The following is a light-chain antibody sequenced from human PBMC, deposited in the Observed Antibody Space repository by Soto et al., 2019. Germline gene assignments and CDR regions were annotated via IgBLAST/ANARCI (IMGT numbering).Light chain of an antibody. J-gene: IGKJ1*01. V-gene: IGKV3-15*01. CDR2: SAS. CDR1: QSVNIN. CDR3: QQYNNWPRT. Sequence: EIVMTQSPATLSVSPGERGTLSCRASQSVNINLAWYQQKPGQAPRLLIYSASTRATGIPARFSGSGSGTEFTLTISSLQSEDRAIYYCQQYNNWPRTFGQGTKVEVK.